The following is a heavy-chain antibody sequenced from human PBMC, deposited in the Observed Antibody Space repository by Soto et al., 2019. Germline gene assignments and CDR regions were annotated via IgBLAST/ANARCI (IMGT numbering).Heavy chain of an antibody. D-gene: IGHD3-22*01. Sequence: QVQLVESGGGLVKPGGYLRLSCAASGFTFSDYYMSWIRQAPGKGLEWVSYIDSSGSIIYYADSVKGRFTISGDNAKNSLYLQMNSLRAEDTAVYYCARDLGYYASSGYFDYWGQGTLVTVSS. V-gene: IGHV3-11*01. CDR2: IDSSGSII. CDR1: GFTFSDYY. J-gene: IGHJ4*02. CDR3: ARDLGYYASSGYFDY.